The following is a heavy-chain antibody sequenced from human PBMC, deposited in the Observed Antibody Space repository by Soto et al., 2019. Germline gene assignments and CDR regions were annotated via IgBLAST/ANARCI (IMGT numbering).Heavy chain of an antibody. CDR1: GYTFTSYY. Sequence: GASVKVSCKASGYTFTSYYMHWVRQAPGQGLEWMGIINPSGGSTSYAQKFQGRVTMTRDTSTSTVYMELSSLRSEDTAVYYCARDKKRDDSSGYSLPFDYWGQGTLVNVSS. CDR2: INPSGGST. J-gene: IGHJ4*02. V-gene: IGHV1-46*01. CDR3: ARDKKRDDSSGYSLPFDY. D-gene: IGHD3-22*01.